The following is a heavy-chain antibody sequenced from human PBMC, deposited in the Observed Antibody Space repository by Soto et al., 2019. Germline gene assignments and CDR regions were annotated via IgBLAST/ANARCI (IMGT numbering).Heavy chain of an antibody. CDR2: ISSRSSYI. V-gene: IGHV3-21*01. CDR1: RFTFGSYR. CDR3: AIPGSFDWFDP. Sequence: GVSLRMWRAASRFTFGSYRINWVRQAPGKGLEWVPSISSRSSYIHYADSVKGRFTLSRDNAKNSLYRQMNSLRAEDTAVYYCAIPGSFDWFDPWGQGTLVTVTS. D-gene: IGHD3-3*02. J-gene: IGHJ5*02.